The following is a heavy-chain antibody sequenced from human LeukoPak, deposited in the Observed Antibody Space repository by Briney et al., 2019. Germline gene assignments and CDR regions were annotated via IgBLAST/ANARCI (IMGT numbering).Heavy chain of an antibody. J-gene: IGHJ4*02. CDR1: GFTFTSYS. V-gene: IGHV3-23*01. Sequence: GGSLRLSCAASGFTFTSYSMNWVRQAPGRGLEWVSTISGGGGSTYHADSVKGRLTISRDNSKNTLYLQVNSLRAEDTAVYYCAKGGKWDVTPFDYWGQGTLVTVSS. CDR2: ISGGGGST. CDR3: AKGGKWDVTPFDY. D-gene: IGHD1-26*01.